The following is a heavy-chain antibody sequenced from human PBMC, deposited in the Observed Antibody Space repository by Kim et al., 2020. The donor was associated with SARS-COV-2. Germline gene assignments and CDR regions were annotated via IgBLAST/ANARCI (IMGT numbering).Heavy chain of an antibody. D-gene: IGHD6-13*01. J-gene: IGHJ4*02. CDR1: GYTFTSYY. V-gene: IGHV1-46*01. CDR2: INPSGGST. Sequence: ASVKVSCKASGYTFTSYYMHWVRQAPGQGLEWMGIINPSGGSTSYAQKFQGRVTMTRDTSTSTVYMELSSLRSEDTAVYYCARAGRIAAAGTLPGVYWGQGTLVTVSS. CDR3: ARAGRIAAAGTLPGVY.